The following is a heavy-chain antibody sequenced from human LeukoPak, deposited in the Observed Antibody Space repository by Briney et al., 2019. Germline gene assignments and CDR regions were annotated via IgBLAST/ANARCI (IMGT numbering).Heavy chain of an antibody. CDR1: GYTFTGYY. D-gene: IGHD4-23*01. Sequence: GASVKVSCKASGYTFTGYYMHWVRQAPGQGLEWMGRINPNSGGTNYAQKFQGRVTMTRDTSISTAYMELSRLRSDDTAVYYCARVRKLRWYPPDLAYYYYGMDVWSQGTTVTVSS. J-gene: IGHJ6*02. CDR3: ARVRKLRWYPPDLAYYYYGMDV. CDR2: INPNSGGT. V-gene: IGHV1-2*06.